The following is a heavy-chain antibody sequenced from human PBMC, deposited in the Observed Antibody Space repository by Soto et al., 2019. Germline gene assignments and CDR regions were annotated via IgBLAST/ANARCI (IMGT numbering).Heavy chain of an antibody. CDR1: GFTFSSYS. V-gene: IGHV3-21*01. J-gene: IGHJ4*02. D-gene: IGHD6-13*01. CDR2: ISSSSSYI. Sequence: PGGSLRLSCAASGFTFSSYSMNWVRQAPGKGLEWVSSISSSSSYIYYADSVKGRFTISRDNAKNSLYLQMNSLRAEDTAVYYCARAHSYSSSWYYFDYWGQGTLVIVSS. CDR3: ARAHSYSSSWYYFDY.